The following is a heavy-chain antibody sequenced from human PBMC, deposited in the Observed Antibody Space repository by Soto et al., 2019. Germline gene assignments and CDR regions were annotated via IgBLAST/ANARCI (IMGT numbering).Heavy chain of an antibody. Sequence: GGSLRLSCAASGFPFSSYGMHWVRQAPGKGLEWVAVISYDGSNKYYADSVKGRFTISRDNSKNTLYLQMNSLRAEDTAVYYCAKDLYSGYDLGNNYYYYYGMDVWGQGTTVTVSS. CDR3: AKDLYSGYDLGNNYYYYYGMDV. V-gene: IGHV3-30*18. J-gene: IGHJ6*02. CDR2: ISYDGSNK. CDR1: GFPFSSYG. D-gene: IGHD5-12*01.